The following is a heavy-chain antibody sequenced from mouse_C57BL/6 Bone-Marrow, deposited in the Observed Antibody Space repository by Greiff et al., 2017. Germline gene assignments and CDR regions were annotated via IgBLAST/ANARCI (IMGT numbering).Heavy chain of an antibody. CDR2: ISYDGSN. V-gene: IGHV3-6*01. D-gene: IGHD2-3*01. J-gene: IGHJ2*01. CDR3: ARGYDAHY. CDR1: GYSITSGYY. Sequence: EVKLMESGPGLVKPSQSLSLTCSVTGYSITSGYYWNWIRQFPGNKLEWMGYISYDGSNNYNPSLKNRISITRDTSKNQFFLKLNSVTTEDTATYYCARGYDAHYWGQGTTLTVSS.